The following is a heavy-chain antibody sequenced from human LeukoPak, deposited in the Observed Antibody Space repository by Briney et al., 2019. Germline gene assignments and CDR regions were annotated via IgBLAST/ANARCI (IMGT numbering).Heavy chain of an antibody. D-gene: IGHD4-17*01. CDR2: IYYSGST. J-gene: IGHJ4*02. Sequence: WVRQAPGKGLEWIGYIYYSGSTYYNPSLKSRVTISVDTSKNQFSLKLSSVTAADTAVYYCARVDYGDYRFDYWGQGTLVTVSS. V-gene: IGHV4-31*02. CDR3: ARVDYGDYRFDY.